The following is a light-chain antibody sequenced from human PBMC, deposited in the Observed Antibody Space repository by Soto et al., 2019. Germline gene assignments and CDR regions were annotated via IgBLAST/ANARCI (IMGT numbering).Light chain of an antibody. Sequence: DIQMTRSPSSLSASVGDRVTITCRTSQSVSSYLNWYQQKPGKAPNLLVFAASSLQSGVPSRFSGSGSGTDFTLTVNSLQPEDFATYYCQQSYTYPHTFGQGTKLEI. CDR3: QQSYTYPHT. V-gene: IGKV1-39*01. CDR1: QSVSSY. J-gene: IGKJ2*01. CDR2: AAS.